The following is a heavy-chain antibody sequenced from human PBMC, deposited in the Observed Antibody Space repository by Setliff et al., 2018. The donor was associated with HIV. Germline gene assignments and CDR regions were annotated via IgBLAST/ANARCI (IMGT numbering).Heavy chain of an antibody. J-gene: IGHJ5*02. V-gene: IGHV3-23*01. CDR3: ARGNNGYYYDSSGYYH. CDR2: IRDSGISV. D-gene: IGHD3-22*01. CDR1: GFSFTNYG. Sequence: GGSLRLSCAASGFSFTNYGMTWVRQAPGKGLEWVSGIRDSGISVYYADSVMGRFTISRDNSKNTLYLQMNSLRAEDTAVYYCARGNNGYYYDSSGYYHWGQGTLVTVS.